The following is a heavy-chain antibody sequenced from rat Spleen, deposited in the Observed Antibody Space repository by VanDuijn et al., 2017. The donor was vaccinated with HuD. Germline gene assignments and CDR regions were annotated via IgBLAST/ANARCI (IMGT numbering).Heavy chain of an antibody. CDR3: TRDRILRSTGFDY. CDR2: INYDGSST. Sequence: EVQLVESGGGLVQPGRSLKLSCAASGFTFDDYHMAWVRQAPTNGLEWVASINYDGSSTYYRDSVKGRFTLSRDNAKSSLYLQMDSLRSEDTATYYCTRDRILRSTGFDYWGQGVMVTVSS. V-gene: IGHV5-20*01. CDR1: GFTFDDYH. J-gene: IGHJ2*01. D-gene: IGHD1-6*01.